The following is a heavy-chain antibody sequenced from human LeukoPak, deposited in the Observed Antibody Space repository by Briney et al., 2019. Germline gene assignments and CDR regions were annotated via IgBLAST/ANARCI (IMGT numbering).Heavy chain of an antibody. CDR2: IGSSSTYI. D-gene: IGHD5-18*01. CDR3: ASRGYGYYYFDN. V-gene: IGHV3-21*01. CDR1: GFTFSSYG. Sequence: PGRSLRLFCAASGFTFSSYGMHWVRQAPGKGLEWVSSIGSSSTYISYADSVKGRFTISRDNAKNSLYLQMNSLRAEDTAVYYCASRGYGYYYFDNWGQGTLVTVSS. J-gene: IGHJ4*02.